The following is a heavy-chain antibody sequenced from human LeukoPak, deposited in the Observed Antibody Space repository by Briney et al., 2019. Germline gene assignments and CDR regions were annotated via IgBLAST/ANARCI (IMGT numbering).Heavy chain of an antibody. J-gene: IGHJ6*03. D-gene: IGHD3-16*01. CDR1: GFTFDDYG. Sequence: PGGSLRLSCAASGFTFDDYGMSWVRQAPGKGLEWVSGINWNGGSTGYADSVKGRFTISRDNAKNSPYLQMNSLRAEDTALYYCARVFRGVMGYYYYYYMDVWGKGTTVTVSS. CDR2: INWNGGST. V-gene: IGHV3-20*04. CDR3: ARVFRGVMGYYYYYYMDV.